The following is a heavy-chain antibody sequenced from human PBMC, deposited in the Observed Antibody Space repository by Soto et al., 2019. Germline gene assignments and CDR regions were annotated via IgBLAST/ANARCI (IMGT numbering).Heavy chain of an antibody. Sequence: QVQLVQSGAEVKKPGSSVKVSCKASGGTFSSYAISWVRQAPGQGIECMGGIIPIFGTANYAQKFQGRVTITAANSTSTAEMELSSLRSEARAVDYCARGGERSGYTYYYYYGIDVWGQGTTVTVSS. V-gene: IGHV1-69*06. D-gene: IGHD3-3*01. CDR2: IIPIFGTA. CDR3: ARGGERSGYTYYYYYGIDV. J-gene: IGHJ6*02. CDR1: GGTFSSYA.